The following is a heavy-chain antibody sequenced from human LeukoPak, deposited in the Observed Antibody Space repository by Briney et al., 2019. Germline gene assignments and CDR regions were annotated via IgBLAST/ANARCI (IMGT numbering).Heavy chain of an antibody. CDR1: GGSISSYF. D-gene: IGHD2-21*02. Sequence: SETLSLTCTVSGGSISSYFWSWIRQPPGKGLEWIGYIYYSGSTNYNPSLKSRLTISVDTSKNQFSLKLSSVTAADTAVYYCARETYCGGDCYSGFDYWGQGTMVTVSS. V-gene: IGHV4-59*01. CDR2: IYYSGST. J-gene: IGHJ4*02. CDR3: ARETYCGGDCYSGFDY.